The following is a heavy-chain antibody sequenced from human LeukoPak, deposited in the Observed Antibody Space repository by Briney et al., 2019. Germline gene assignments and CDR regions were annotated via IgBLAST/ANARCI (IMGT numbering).Heavy chain of an antibody. Sequence: SETLSLTCAVYGGSFSGYYWSWIRQPPGKGLEWIGEINHSGSTNYNPSLKSRVTMSVDTSKNQFSLKLNSMTAADTAVYYCARNAPEGLDYWGQGTLVTVSS. CDR1: GGSFSGYY. D-gene: IGHD2-2*01. CDR3: ARNAPEGLDY. CDR2: INHSGST. J-gene: IGHJ4*02. V-gene: IGHV4-34*01.